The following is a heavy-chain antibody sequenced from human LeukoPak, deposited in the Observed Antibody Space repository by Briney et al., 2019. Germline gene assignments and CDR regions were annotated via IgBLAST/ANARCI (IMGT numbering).Heavy chain of an antibody. CDR1: GYTFTGYY. Sequence: ASVKVSCKASGYTFTGYYMHWVRQAPGQGLEWMGWINPNSGGTNHAQKFQGRVTMTRDTSISTAYMELSRLRSDDTAVYYCARGQRITIFGVAIHYWGQGTLVTVSS. CDR2: INPNSGGT. CDR3: ARGQRITIFGVAIHY. J-gene: IGHJ4*02. V-gene: IGHV1-2*02. D-gene: IGHD3-3*01.